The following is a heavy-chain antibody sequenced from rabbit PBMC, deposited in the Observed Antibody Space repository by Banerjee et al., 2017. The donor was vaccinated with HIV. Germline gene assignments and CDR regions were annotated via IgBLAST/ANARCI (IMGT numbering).Heavy chain of an antibody. CDR1: GFSFSNKYV. Sequence: QQQLEESGGGLVQPEGSLTLTCTASGFSFSNKYVMCWVRQAPGKGLEWIACINTSSGNTVYASWAKGRFTISRTSSTTVALQMTSLTAADTATYFCAREEYVGYGYANLWGQGTLVTVS. D-gene: IGHD6-1*01. J-gene: IGHJ4*01. CDR3: AREEYVGYGYANL. CDR2: INTSSGNT. V-gene: IGHV1S45*01.